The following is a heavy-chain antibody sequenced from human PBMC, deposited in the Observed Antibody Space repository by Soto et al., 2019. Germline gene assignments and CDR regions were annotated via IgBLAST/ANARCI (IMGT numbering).Heavy chain of an antibody. D-gene: IGHD4-17*01. Sequence: QVQLQESGPGLVKPSQTLSLTCTVSGGSISSGGYYWSWIRQHPGKGLEWIGYIYYSGSTYYNPSLKGRVTISVDTSKNQFSLKLSSVTAADTAVYYCARQMTTVTTNWFDPWGQGTLVTVSS. CDR1: GGSISSGGYY. CDR2: IYYSGST. J-gene: IGHJ5*02. CDR3: ARQMTTVTTNWFDP. V-gene: IGHV4-31*03.